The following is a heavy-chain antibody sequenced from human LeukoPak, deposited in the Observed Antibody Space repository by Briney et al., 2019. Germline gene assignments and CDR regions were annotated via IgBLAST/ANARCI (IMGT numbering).Heavy chain of an antibody. Sequence: SETLSLTCTVSGGXISTYYCSWIRQPPGKGLEWIGYIYYSGSTNYNPSLKSRVTISVDTSKNQFSLKLTSVTAADTAVYYCARSLRSGYLDAFDIWGQGTMVTVSS. CDR1: GGXISTYY. D-gene: IGHD3-22*01. CDR2: IYYSGST. CDR3: ARSLRSGYLDAFDI. V-gene: IGHV4-59*01. J-gene: IGHJ3*02.